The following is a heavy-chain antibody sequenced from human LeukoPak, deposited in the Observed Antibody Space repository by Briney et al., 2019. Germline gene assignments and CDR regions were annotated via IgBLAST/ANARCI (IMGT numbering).Heavy chain of an antibody. CDR2: ISAYNGNT. Sequence: ASVKVSCKASGYTFTSYVISWVRQAPGQGLEWMGWISAYNGNTNYAQKLQGRVTMTTDTSTSTAYMELRSLRSEDTAVYYCAREDVGEMATIYWGQGTLVTVSS. CDR3: AREDVGEMATIY. CDR1: GYTFTSYV. V-gene: IGHV1-18*01. D-gene: IGHD5-24*01. J-gene: IGHJ4*02.